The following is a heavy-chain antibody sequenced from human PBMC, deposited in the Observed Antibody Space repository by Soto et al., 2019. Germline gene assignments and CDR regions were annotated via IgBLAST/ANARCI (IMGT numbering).Heavy chain of an antibody. CDR2: IYYSGST. CDR1: GGSISSGGYY. CDR3: AREVLLRYFDWLDTENWFDP. V-gene: IGHV4-31*03. Sequence: SETLSLTCTVSGGSISSGGYYWSWIRQHPGKGLEWIGYIYYSGSTYYNPSLKSRVTISVDTSKNQFSLKLSSVTAADTAVYYCAREVLLRYFDWLDTENWFDPWGQGTLVTVSS. J-gene: IGHJ5*02. D-gene: IGHD3-9*01.